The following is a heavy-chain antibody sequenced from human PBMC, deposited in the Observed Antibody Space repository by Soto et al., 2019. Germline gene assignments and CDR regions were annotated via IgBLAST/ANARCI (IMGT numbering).Heavy chain of an antibody. CDR3: VSDSTGGVAVGFQA. V-gene: IGHV6-1*01. CDR2: TYYRSNWYY. J-gene: IGHJ1*01. Sequence: PSQTLSLTCAISGDSVSNTRAAWNWIRQSPSRGLEWLGRTYYRSNWYYDSAVSVKSRMTINPDTSKNQFSLQLTSLTPEDTAVYYCVSDSTGGVAVGFQAWSQGTLVTVSS. CDR1: GDSVSNTRAA. D-gene: IGHD3-16*01.